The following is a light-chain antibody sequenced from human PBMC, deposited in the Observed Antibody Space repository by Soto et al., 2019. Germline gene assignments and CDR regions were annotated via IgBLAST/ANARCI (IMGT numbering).Light chain of an antibody. CDR3: QQLNSYPRT. CDR1: QSVSSN. CDR2: ATS. J-gene: IGKJ1*01. V-gene: IGKV3-15*01. Sequence: EIVMPQAPATLSVSPGDRATLSCRASQSVSSNLAWYQQKPGQAPRLLIYATSTRATDVSARFSGSGSGTEFTLTISSLQPEDFATYYCQQLNSYPRTFGQGTKVDI.